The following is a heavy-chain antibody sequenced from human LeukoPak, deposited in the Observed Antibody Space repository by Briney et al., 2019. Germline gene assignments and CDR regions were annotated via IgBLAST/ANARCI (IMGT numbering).Heavy chain of an antibody. CDR1: GYTFADYY. D-gene: IGHD3-10*01. Sequence: ASVKVSCKASGYTFADYYMHWVRQAPGQGLEWMGWINPNSGGTNYAQKFQGRVTMTRDTSISTAYMELSSLRSEDTAVYYCARMRADYYGSGSYLDYWGQGTLVTVSS. CDR2: INPNSGGT. CDR3: ARMRADYYGSGSYLDY. J-gene: IGHJ4*02. V-gene: IGHV1-2*02.